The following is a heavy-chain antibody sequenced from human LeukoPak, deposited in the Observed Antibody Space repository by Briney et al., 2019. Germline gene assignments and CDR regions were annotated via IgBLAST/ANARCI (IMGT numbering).Heavy chain of an antibody. J-gene: IGHJ1*01. D-gene: IGHD3-22*01. Sequence: GASVKVPCKASGYTFTAYYMHWVRQAPGQGLEWMGWINPNSGGTHYAQKFQGRVTMTRDTSISTAYMELSRLRSDDTAVYYCATSSGYYVGYIQYWGQGTLVTVSS. V-gene: IGHV1-2*02. CDR1: GYTFTAYY. CDR2: INPNSGGT. CDR3: ATSSGYYVGYIQY.